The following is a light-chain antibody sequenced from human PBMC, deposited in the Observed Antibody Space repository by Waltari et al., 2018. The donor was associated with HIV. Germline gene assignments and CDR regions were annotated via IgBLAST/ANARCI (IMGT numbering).Light chain of an antibody. V-gene: IGLV2-14*03. CDR1: QHDAGGYKY. CDR2: DVT. Sequence: QSALTPPASLSGSPGPSIAISCTRTQHDAGGYKYVSWYQQHPGTAPNLVIYDVTNRPSTVSDRFSGSKSGNTASLTISGLQAEDEADYYCSSYTGTGTWVFGGGTKVTVL. CDR3: SSYTGTGTWV. J-gene: IGLJ3*02.